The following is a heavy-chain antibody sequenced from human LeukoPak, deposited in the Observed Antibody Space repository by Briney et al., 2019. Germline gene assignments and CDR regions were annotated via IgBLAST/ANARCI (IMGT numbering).Heavy chain of an antibody. CDR3: ARDPVVVVAATPDGPY. V-gene: IGHV4-39*07. Sequence: SETLSLTCTVSGGSISSSSYYWGWIRQPPGKGLEWIGSIYYSGSTYYNPSLKSRVTISVDTSKNQFSLKLSSVTAADTAVYYCARDPVVVVAATPDGPYWGQGTLVTVSS. J-gene: IGHJ4*02. D-gene: IGHD2-15*01. CDR2: IYYSGST. CDR1: GGSISSSSYY.